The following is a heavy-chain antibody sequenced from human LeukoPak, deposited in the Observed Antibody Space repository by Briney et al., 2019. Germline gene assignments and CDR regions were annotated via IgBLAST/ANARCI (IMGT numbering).Heavy chain of an antibody. CDR2: IVHTGSA. CDR3: ARNGDFALDY. CDR1: GYSISSGYW. J-gene: IGHJ4*02. D-gene: IGHD4-17*01. V-gene: IGHV4-4*02. Sequence: SETLSLTCAVSGYSISSGYWWSWVRQPPGKGLEWIGEIVHTGSAGYNPSLKSRVTISVDESKNHLSLKMNSVTAADTAVYYCARNGDFALDYWGQGTLVTVSS.